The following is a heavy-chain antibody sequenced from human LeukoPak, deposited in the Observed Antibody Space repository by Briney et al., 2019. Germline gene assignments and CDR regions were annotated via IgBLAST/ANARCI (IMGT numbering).Heavy chain of an antibody. CDR2: IYWNDDK. Sequence: ESGPTLVKPTQTLTLTCSFSGFSLSTSGVGVGCIRQPPGKALEWLALIYWNDDKRYSPSLKSRLTITKDTSKNQVVLTMTNMDPVDTATYYCAHRGPREGAFDIWGQGTMVTVSS. J-gene: IGHJ3*02. V-gene: IGHV2-5*01. CDR1: GFSLSTSGVG. CDR3: AHRGPREGAFDI.